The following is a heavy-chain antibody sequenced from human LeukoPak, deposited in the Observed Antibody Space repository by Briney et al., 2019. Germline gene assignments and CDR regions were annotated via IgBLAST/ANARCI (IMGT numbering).Heavy chain of an antibody. V-gene: IGHV3-30*04. CDR2: ISYDGSNK. Sequence: GGSLRLSCAASGFTFSSYAMHWVRQAPGKGLEWVAVISYDGSNKYYADSVKGRFTISRDNSKNTLYLQMNSLRAEDTAVYYCARPHRDTALGLRGGFFDYWGQGTLVTVSS. J-gene: IGHJ4*02. CDR3: ARPHRDTALGLRGGFFDY. D-gene: IGHD5-18*01. CDR1: GFTFSSYA.